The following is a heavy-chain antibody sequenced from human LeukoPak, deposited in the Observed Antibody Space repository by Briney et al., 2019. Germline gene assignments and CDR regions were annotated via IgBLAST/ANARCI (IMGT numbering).Heavy chain of an antibody. J-gene: IGHJ4*02. Sequence: PGGSLRLFCAASGFIFRDFWMTWVRQAPGKGLVWVANINQGGSVKYYVDSVKGRFTICRDDAKSSLYGQRNSLRDEDTAVYYCARFGYSGWNLEYWGQGTLVTVSS. CDR3: ARFGYSGWNLEY. CDR1: GFIFRDFW. D-gene: IGHD5-12*01. CDR2: INQGGSVK. V-gene: IGHV3-7*01.